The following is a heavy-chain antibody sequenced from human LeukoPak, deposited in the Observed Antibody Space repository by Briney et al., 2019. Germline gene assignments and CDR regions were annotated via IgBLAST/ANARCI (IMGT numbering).Heavy chain of an antibody. Sequence: PGGSLRLSCAASGFTVSSNYMSWVRQAPGKGPEWVSVIYSGGSTYYADSVKGRFTISRDNSKNTLYLQMNSLRAEDTAVYYCARAHDYGDPPYCFDYWGQGTLVTVSS. V-gene: IGHV3-53*01. J-gene: IGHJ4*02. CDR2: IYSGGST. CDR3: ARAHDYGDPPYCFDY. CDR1: GFTVSSNY. D-gene: IGHD4-17*01.